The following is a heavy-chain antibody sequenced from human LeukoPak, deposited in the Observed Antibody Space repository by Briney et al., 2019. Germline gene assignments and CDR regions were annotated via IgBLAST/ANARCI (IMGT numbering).Heavy chain of an antibody. CDR3: VKESGFMAAPNSAFDI. CDR2: ISRLGGST. J-gene: IGHJ3*02. D-gene: IGHD3-16*01. V-gene: IGHV3-64D*06. Sequence: GGSLRLFCSASGFTFNSSTVHWVGQAPAKGLEYVSGISRLGGSTYYADSVKGRFTISRDNSENTLYLQMSSLRAEDTAVYYCVKESGFMAAPNSAFDIWGQGTMVTVSS. CDR1: GFTFNSST.